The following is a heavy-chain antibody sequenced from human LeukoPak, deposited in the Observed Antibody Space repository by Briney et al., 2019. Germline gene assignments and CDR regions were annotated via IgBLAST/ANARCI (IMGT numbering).Heavy chain of an antibody. CDR3: AGQDDSPPHDAFDI. D-gene: IGHD3-22*01. CDR1: GGPHSRYY. V-gene: IGHV4-59*07. CDR2: IYFSAST. J-gene: IGHJ3*02. Sequence: PSDTLSLPCTVSGGPHSRYYGRWPRPPTGKGLECFGYIYFSASTNYNPSLKSRVTISVDTSKNQFSLKLSSVTAADTAVYYCAGQDDSPPHDAFDIWGQGTMVTVSS.